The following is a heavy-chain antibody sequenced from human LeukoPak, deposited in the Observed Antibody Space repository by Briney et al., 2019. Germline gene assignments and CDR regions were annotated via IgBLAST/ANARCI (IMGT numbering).Heavy chain of an antibody. D-gene: IGHD6-6*01. Sequence: SETLSLTCTVSGGSISSGSYYWSWIRQPAGKGLEWIGRIYTSGSTNYNPSLKSRVTISVDTSKNQFSLKLSSVTAADTAVYYCARGLEVPLAHNWFDPWGQGTLVTVSS. CDR2: IYTSGST. CDR3: ARGLEVPLAHNWFDP. V-gene: IGHV4-61*02. J-gene: IGHJ5*02. CDR1: GGSISSGSYY.